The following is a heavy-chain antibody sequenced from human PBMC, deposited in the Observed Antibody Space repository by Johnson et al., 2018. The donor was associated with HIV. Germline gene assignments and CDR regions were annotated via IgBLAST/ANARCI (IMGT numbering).Heavy chain of an antibody. J-gene: IGHJ3*01. CDR2: IRGSGGTT. V-gene: IGHV3-23*04. D-gene: IGHD1-1*01. CDR3: AEDMTTAIGAFEL. CDR1: GFDFSSYA. Sequence: MQLVESGGGLVQPGGSLRLSCTTYGFDFSSYALTWVRQAPGKGLEWVSSIRGSGGTTYYADSVKGRFAISRDNSGNTLFLQMNTLRAEDTAVYYCAEDMTTAIGAFELWGQGTTVTVSS.